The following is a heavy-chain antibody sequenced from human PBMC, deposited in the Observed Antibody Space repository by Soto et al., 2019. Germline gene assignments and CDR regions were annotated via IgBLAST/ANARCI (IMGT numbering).Heavy chain of an antibody. V-gene: IGHV4-59*01. Sequence: QVQLQESGPGLVKPSETLSLTCTVSGGSISSYYWSWIRQPPGKGLEWIGYIYYSGSTNYNPSLKSRVTISVDTSKNQFSLKLSSVTAADTAVYYCARGIPEYRIAARRYYFDYWGQGTLVTVSS. CDR2: IYYSGST. CDR3: ARGIPEYRIAARRYYFDY. D-gene: IGHD6-6*01. CDR1: GGSISSYY. J-gene: IGHJ4*02.